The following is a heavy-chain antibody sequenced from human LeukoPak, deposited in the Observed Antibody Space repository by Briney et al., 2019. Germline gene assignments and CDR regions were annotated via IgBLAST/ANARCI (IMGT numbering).Heavy chain of an antibody. D-gene: IGHD2-15*01. CDR1: GFTFDDYA. J-gene: IGHJ6*02. CDR2: ISWDSGSL. Sequence: GGSLRLSCAASGFTFDDYAMHWVRQAPGKGLECVSGISWDSGSLGYADSVKGRFTISRDNAKNSLYLQMNSLRAEDTALYYCAKDKVGYYYYYGMDVWGQGTTVTVSS. CDR3: AKDKVGYYYYYGMDV. V-gene: IGHV3-9*01.